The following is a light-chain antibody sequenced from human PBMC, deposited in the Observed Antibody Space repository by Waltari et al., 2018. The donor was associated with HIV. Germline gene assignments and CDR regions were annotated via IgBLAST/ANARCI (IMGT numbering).Light chain of an antibody. J-gene: IGLJ2*01. CDR3: SSFTTSSTLI. Sequence: QSALTQPPSVSGSPGQSVTISCTGTSSDVGTYNRVSWYQQPPGTPPKVVIYEVSNRPSGVPDRFSGSKSGNTASLTISGLQAEDEAGYYCSSFTTSSTLIFGGGTRLTVL. CDR2: EVS. CDR1: SSDVGTYNR. V-gene: IGLV2-18*02.